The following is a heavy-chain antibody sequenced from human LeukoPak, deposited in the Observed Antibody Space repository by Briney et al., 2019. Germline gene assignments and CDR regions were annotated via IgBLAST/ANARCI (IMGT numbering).Heavy chain of an antibody. CDR2: ISGSGSTI. CDR3: AKCQVATGLTSIFDY. V-gene: IGHV3-11*04. D-gene: IGHD5-12*01. CDR1: GFTFSDYY. Sequence: PGGSLRLSCAASGFTFSDYYMSWIRQAPGKGLEWVSSISGSGSTIYYADSVKGRFTISRDNAKNSLYLQMNSLRAEDTAVYYCAKCQVATGLTSIFDYWGQGTLVTVSS. J-gene: IGHJ4*02.